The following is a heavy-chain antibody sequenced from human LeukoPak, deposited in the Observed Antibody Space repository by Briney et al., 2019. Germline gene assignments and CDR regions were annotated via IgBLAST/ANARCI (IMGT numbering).Heavy chain of an antibody. Sequence: GGSLRLSCAASGFTFSSYWMHWVRQAPGKGLVWVSRINSDGSSTSYADSVKGRFTISRDNAKNTLYLQMNSLRAEDAAVYYCARGYYDSSGYHPFDYWGQGTLVTDSS. J-gene: IGHJ4*02. CDR3: ARGYYDSSGYHPFDY. D-gene: IGHD3-22*01. CDR1: GFTFSSYW. CDR2: INSDGSST. V-gene: IGHV3-74*01.